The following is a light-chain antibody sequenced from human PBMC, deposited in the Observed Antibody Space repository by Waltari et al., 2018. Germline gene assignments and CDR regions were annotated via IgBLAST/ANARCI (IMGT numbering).Light chain of an antibody. Sequence: DIQMTQSPSTLSASVGDRVTITCRASQNINYWLAWYQQKPGKAPNLLIYKASSLESGVPSRFSGSGSGTEFTLTISSLQPGDFATYYCQQYDNLPFTFGPGTKVDIK. CDR3: QQYDNLPFT. V-gene: IGKV1-5*03. CDR1: QNINYW. J-gene: IGKJ3*01. CDR2: KAS.